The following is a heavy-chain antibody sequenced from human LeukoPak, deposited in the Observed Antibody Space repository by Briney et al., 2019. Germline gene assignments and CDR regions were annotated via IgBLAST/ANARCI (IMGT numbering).Heavy chain of an antibody. CDR3: AGGPQYGGSYVD. CDR1: GFTFSSYA. CDR2: ISDSGTIT. J-gene: IGHJ4*02. V-gene: IGHV3-48*04. Sequence: GSLRLSCAASGFTFSSYAMSWVRQAPGMGLEWVSYISDSGTITKYVDAVKGRFTISRDNARNSVYLQMESLRVEDTALYYCAGGPQYGGSYVDWGQGTLVTVSS. D-gene: IGHD1-26*01.